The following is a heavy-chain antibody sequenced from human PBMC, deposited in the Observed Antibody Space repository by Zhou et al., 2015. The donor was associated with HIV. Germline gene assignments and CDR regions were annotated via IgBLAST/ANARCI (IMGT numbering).Heavy chain of an antibody. CDR3: ARLELGYNYDTSGPFDI. J-gene: IGHJ2*01. CDR2: ISAYNGNT. CDR1: GYTFSTYG. Sequence: QVQLVQSGAEVKKPGASVKVSCKASGYTFSTYGISWVRQAPGQGLEWMGWISAYNGNTNYAQKLQDRVTMTTDTSTSTAYMELRSLRSDDTAVYYCARLELGYNYDTSGPFDIWGRWHPGHCLL. V-gene: IGHV1-18*01. D-gene: IGHD3-22*01.